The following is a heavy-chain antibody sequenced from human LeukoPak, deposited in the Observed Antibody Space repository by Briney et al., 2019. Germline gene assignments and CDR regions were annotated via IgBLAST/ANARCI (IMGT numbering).Heavy chain of an antibody. V-gene: IGHV1-24*01. J-gene: IGHJ6*02. CDR1: GYTLTELS. CDR2: FDPEDGET. CDR3: ARNGPRQYYDFWSGYFYYYYGMDV. D-gene: IGHD3-3*01. Sequence: ASVKVSCKISGYTLTELSMHWVRQAPGKGLEWMGGFDPEDGETIYAQKFQGRVTMTRNTSISTAYMELSSLRSEDTAVYHCARNGPRQYYDFWSGYFYYYYGMDVWGQGTTVTVSS.